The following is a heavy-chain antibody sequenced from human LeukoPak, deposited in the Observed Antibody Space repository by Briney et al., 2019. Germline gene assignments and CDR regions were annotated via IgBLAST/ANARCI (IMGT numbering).Heavy chain of an antibody. CDR3: AKDGSYWDLGYYFDY. D-gene: IGHD1-26*01. J-gene: IGHJ4*02. CDR2: IKQDGSET. CDR1: GFTFSRYG. V-gene: IGHV3-7*04. Sequence: GGSLRLSCAASGFTFSRYGMHWVRQAPGKGLEWVANIKQDGSETQYVGSVRGRFTISRDNAENSLYLQMNDLRAEDTAVYYCAKDGSYWDLGYYFDYWGQGTLVTVSS.